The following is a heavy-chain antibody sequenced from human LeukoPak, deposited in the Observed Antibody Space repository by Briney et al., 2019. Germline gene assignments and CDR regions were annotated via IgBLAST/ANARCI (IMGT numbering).Heavy chain of an antibody. CDR1: GCSISSGYY. CDR2: IYHSGST. CDR3: ATGPGSSTCYASEHRAIDY. J-gene: IGHJ4*02. D-gene: IGHD2-15*01. V-gene: IGHV4-38-2*02. Sequence: SGALSLICTVSGCSISSGYYWGWIRQPPGKGLEWIGSIYHSGSTYYNPSLKSRGTISVDRSKNQFSLKLSAVTASDTAVHYCATGPGSSTCYASEHRAIDYWGQGTLVTVSS.